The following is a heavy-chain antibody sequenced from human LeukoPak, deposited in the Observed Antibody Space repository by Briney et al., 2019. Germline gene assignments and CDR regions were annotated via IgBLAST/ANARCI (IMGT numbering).Heavy chain of an antibody. CDR2: IKQDGSEK. J-gene: IGHJ3*02. CDR1: GFTFSSYW. V-gene: IGHV3-7*01. CDR3: ARGYGSGWYSFAFDI. D-gene: IGHD6-19*01. Sequence: GGSLRLSCAASGFTFSSYWMSWVRQAPGKGLEWVANIKQDGSEKYYVDSVKGRFTISRDNAKNSLYLQMDSLRAEDTAVYYCARGYGSGWYSFAFDIWGQGTMVTVSS.